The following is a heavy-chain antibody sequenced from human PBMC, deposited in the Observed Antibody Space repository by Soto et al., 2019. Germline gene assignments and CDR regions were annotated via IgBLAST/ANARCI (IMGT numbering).Heavy chain of an antibody. J-gene: IGHJ4*02. V-gene: IGHV1-69*01. D-gene: IGHD2-15*01. CDR1: GGTFSNYS. CDR2: IIPIFGAP. CDR3: AKRYCSGGKCYEYYFEY. Sequence: QEQLVQSGPEVKKPGSSLKVSCKASGGTFSNYSISWVRQAPGQGLEWMGGIIPIFGAPNYAQKFQGRVTITADESTTTAYMELSSLPSEDTAVYYCAKRYCSGGKCYEYYFEYWGQGTRVTVSS.